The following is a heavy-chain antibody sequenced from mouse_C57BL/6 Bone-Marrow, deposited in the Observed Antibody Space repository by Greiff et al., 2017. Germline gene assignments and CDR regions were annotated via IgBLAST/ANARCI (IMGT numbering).Heavy chain of an antibody. Sequence: EVKLQESGPGLAKPSQTLSLTCSVSGYSISSDYWNWIRKFPGNKLEYMGYIRYSGSTYYNPSLKSRISITRDTSKNQYYLQLNSVTTEDTATCYCARYDQGSSTVDYWGQGTTLTVAS. CDR3: ARYDQGSSTVDY. CDR1: GYSISSDY. D-gene: IGHD1-1*01. J-gene: IGHJ2*01. CDR2: IRYSGST. V-gene: IGHV3-8*01.